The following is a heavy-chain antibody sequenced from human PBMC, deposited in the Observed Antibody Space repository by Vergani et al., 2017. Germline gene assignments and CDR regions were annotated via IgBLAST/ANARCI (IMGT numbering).Heavy chain of an antibody. V-gene: IGHV3-15*07. CDR3: TTDPRYCGDGSCDWLRDHHYYGMDV. CDR1: GFSFRNAW. J-gene: IGHJ6*02. Sequence: EVQLVESGGGIVKPGGSLRLSCVASGFSFRNAWMNWVRRTPGKGLEWVGRIKSTFDRGTTDYAAAVKGRFTISRDDSKNTLFLQMNGLKNEDIGVYYCTTDPRYCGDGSCDWLRDHHYYGMDVWGQGTTVTVSS. D-gene: IGHD2-21*01. CDR2: IKSTFDRGTT.